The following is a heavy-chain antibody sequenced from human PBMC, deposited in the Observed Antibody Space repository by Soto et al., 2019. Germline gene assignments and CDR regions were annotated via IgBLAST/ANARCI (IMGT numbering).Heavy chain of an antibody. CDR2: ISGSAGST. CDR3: AKDREMATSTYYYYYGMDV. CDR1: GFTFSSYA. D-gene: IGHD5-12*01. J-gene: IGHJ6*02. Sequence: EVQLLESGGGLVQPGGSLRLSCAASGFTFSSYAMSWVRQAPGKGLEWVSAISGSAGSTYYADSVKGRFTISRDNSKKTLYLQMNSLRADDTAVYYCAKDREMATSTYYYYYGMDVWGQGTTVTVSS. V-gene: IGHV3-23*01.